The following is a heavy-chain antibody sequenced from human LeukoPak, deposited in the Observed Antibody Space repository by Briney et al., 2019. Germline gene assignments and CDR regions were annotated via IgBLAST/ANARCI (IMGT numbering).Heavy chain of an antibody. Sequence: ASVKVSCKASGGTFSSYAISWVRQAPGQGLEWMGGIIPIFGTANYAQKFQGRVTITADESTSTAYMELSSLRSEDTAVYYCARGLLTESRFSYYYYYMDVWGKGTTVTVSS. CDR1: GGTFSSYA. CDR2: IIPIFGTA. CDR3: ARGLLTESRFSYYYYYMDV. J-gene: IGHJ6*03. V-gene: IGHV1-69*13. D-gene: IGHD3-3*01.